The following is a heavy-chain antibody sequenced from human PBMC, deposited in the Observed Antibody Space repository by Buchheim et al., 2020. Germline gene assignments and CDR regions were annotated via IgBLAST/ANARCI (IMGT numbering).Heavy chain of an antibody. CDR1: GYRFSSYL. CDR2: IFPGDSDA. J-gene: IGHJ4*02. V-gene: IGHV5-51*01. D-gene: IGHD2-2*01. CDR3: TRRALSSTGFYPYFDY. Sequence: EVQLVQSGAEVRKPGESLKISCKTSGYRFSSYLIGWVRQMPGKGPEWMGIIFPGDSDATYGPSFEGRVTISVDTSVNTAYLQWSSLKASDTAMYYCTRRALSSTGFYPYFDYWGQGT.